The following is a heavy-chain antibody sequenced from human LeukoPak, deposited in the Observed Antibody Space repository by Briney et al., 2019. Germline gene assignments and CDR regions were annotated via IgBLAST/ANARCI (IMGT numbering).Heavy chain of an antibody. Sequence: SETLSLTCAVYGGSFSGYYWSWIRQPPGKGLEWIGEINHSGSTNYNPSLKSRVTISVDTSKNQFSPKLSSVTAADTAVYYCAREGAVGVITLDDAFDIWGQGTMVTVSS. D-gene: IGHD3-16*02. CDR1: GGSFSGYY. V-gene: IGHV4-34*01. CDR2: INHSGST. J-gene: IGHJ3*02. CDR3: AREGAVGVITLDDAFDI.